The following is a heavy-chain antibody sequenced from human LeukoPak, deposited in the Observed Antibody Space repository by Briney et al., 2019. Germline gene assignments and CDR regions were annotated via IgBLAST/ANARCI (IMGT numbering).Heavy chain of an antibody. Sequence: PGGSLRLSCAGSGFIFRTYGIHWVRQAPGKGLEWVAAIQSDGSKEYYADSVKGRFTISRDNSKNTLYLQMNSLRAEDTAVYYCARSVLWFGESNDYWGQGTLVTVSS. CDR3: ARSVLWFGESNDY. CDR2: IQSDGSKE. J-gene: IGHJ4*02. V-gene: IGHV3-30*19. D-gene: IGHD3-10*01. CDR1: GFIFRTYG.